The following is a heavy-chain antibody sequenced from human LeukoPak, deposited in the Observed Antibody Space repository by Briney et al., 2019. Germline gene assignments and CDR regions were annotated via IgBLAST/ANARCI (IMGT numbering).Heavy chain of an antibody. CDR3: ARGRSSGWYVGYYYYYMDV. CDR1: GYTFTSYY. CDR2: INPSGGST. J-gene: IGHJ6*03. Sequence: ASVKVSCKASGYTFTSYYMHWVRQAPGQGLEWMGIINPSGGSTSYAQKFQGRVTMTRDTSTSTVYMELSSLRSEDTAVYYCARGRSSGWYVGYYYYYMDVWGKGTTVTVSS. V-gene: IGHV1-46*01. D-gene: IGHD6-19*01.